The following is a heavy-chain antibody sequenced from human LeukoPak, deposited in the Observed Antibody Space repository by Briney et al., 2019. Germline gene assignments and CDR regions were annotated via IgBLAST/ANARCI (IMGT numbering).Heavy chain of an antibody. J-gene: IGHJ5*02. CDR3: ARHEYQWLVPPFTGQTNWFDP. V-gene: IGHV4-39*01. Sequence: SETLSLTCTVSGGSISSSSYYWGWLRQPPGTGLEWIGSIYYSGSTYYNPSLKSRVTISVDTSKNQFSLKLSSVTAADTAVHYCARHEYQWLVPPFTGQTNWFDPWGQGTLVTVSS. CDR2: IYYSGST. D-gene: IGHD6-19*01. CDR1: GGSISSSSYY.